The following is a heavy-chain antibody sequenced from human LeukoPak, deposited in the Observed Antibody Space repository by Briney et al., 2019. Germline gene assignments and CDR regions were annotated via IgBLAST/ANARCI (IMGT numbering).Heavy chain of an antibody. J-gene: IGHJ4*02. CDR1: GFIFEDYG. D-gene: IGHD6-13*01. CDR2: INWKGGST. CDR3: ARDLKRLAAVQPPEFDY. Sequence: GGSLRFSCAASGFIFEDYGMSWVRQAPGKGLEWVSGINWKGGSTGYGDSVEGRFTISRDNAKNSLYLQMNGLRAEDTALYYCARDLKRLAAVQPPEFDYRGQGTLVTVSS. V-gene: IGHV3-20*04.